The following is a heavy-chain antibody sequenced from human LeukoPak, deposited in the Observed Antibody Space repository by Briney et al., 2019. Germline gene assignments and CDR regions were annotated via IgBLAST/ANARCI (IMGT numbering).Heavy chain of an antibody. D-gene: IGHD3-10*01. CDR2: IDPYSGGT. CDR3: ARGNYYGSGPLFDA. J-gene: IGHJ4*02. Sequence: GASVKVSCKASGYTFTGYYMHWVRQAPGQGLEWMGWIDPYSGGTNYAQKFQGRVTMTRDTSITTAYMELSRLSSDDTADYYCARGNYYGSGPLFDAWGQGTLVTVSS. CDR1: GYTFTGYY. V-gene: IGHV1-2*02.